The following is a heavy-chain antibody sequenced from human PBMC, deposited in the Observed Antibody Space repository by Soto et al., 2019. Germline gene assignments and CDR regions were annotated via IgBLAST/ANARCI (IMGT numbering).Heavy chain of an antibody. Sequence: ASLKVCCKAAIYAFRSSGISWVRQAPGQGREWLGWIDSNSGQTQYSQSVQDRVSMTADASTKTVYMEPGRLTSHDTAIYYCATELTGGDTYWGKRTPVTVS. CDR2: IDSNSGQT. D-gene: IGHD2-21*02. CDR1: IYAFRSSG. CDR3: ATELTGGDTY. V-gene: IGHV1-18*01. J-gene: IGHJ1*01.